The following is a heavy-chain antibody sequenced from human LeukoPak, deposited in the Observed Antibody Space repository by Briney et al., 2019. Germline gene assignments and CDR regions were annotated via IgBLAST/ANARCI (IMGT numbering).Heavy chain of an antibody. Sequence: GGSLRLSCAASGFTFSSHAMSWARQAPGKGLQWVSAVSPGGDKTYYADSVKGRFTVSRDNSRNTLYSQMNSLRADDTAVYFWAKEKAVARSSGWHAFDVWGQGSLVTVS. CDR3: AKEKAVARSSGWHAFDV. CDR2: VSPGGDKT. J-gene: IGHJ3*01. V-gene: IGHV3-23*01. CDR1: GFTFSSHA. D-gene: IGHD6-19*01.